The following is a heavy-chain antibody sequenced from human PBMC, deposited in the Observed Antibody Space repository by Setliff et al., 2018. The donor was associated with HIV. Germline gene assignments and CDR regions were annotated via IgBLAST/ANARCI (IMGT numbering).Heavy chain of an antibody. CDR2: VYYSGST. V-gene: IGHV4-59*01. CDR1: GDSISGYY. D-gene: IGHD3-22*01. Sequence: PSETLSLTCTVSGDSISGYYWSWVRQPPGKGLGWIGYVYYSGSTNYNPSLKSRVTLSFDTSKNNFSLNLNSVTATDTAVYYCASRWGSYYDTNGHPFDYWGQGTLVTVSS. J-gene: IGHJ4*02. CDR3: ASRWGSYYDTNGHPFDY.